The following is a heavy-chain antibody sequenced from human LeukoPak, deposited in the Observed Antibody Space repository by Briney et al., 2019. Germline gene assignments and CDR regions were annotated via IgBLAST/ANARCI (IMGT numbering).Heavy chain of an antibody. CDR3: ARDDYYYDSSGYYLDY. V-gene: IGHV1-69*05. CDR2: IIPIFGTA. J-gene: IGHJ4*02. D-gene: IGHD3-22*01. Sequence: SVEVSCKASGGTFSSYAISWVRQAPGQGLEWMGGIIPIFGTANYAQKFQGRVTITTDESTSTAYMELSSLRSEDTAVYYCARDDYYYDSSGYYLDYWGQGTLVTVSS. CDR1: GGTFSSYA.